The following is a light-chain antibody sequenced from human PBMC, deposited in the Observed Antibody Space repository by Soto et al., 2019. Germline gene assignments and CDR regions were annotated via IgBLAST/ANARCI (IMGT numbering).Light chain of an antibody. J-gene: IGKJ1*01. Sequence: DIQMTQSPSTLSAFVGDRVTITCRASQSISSWLAWYQQKPRKAPKLVIYKASSLESGVPSRFSGSGSETEFTLTISSLQPDDFATYYCQQYNNYPWTFGQGTKVESK. V-gene: IGKV1-5*03. CDR1: QSISSW. CDR2: KAS. CDR3: QQYNNYPWT.